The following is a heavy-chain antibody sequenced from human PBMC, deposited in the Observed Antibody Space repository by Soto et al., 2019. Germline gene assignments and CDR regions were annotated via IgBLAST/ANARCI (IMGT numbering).Heavy chain of an antibody. CDR2: INAGNGNT. Sequence: GASVKVSWKASGFTFTSSAMQWGRQARGQRLEWMGWINAGNGNTKYSQKFQGRVTITRDTSASTAYMELSSLRSEDTAVYYCARGLRGGDADWFDPWGQGTLVTVSS. CDR3: ARGLRGGDADWFDP. V-gene: IGHV1-3*01. D-gene: IGHD2-21*02. J-gene: IGHJ5*02. CDR1: GFTFTSSA.